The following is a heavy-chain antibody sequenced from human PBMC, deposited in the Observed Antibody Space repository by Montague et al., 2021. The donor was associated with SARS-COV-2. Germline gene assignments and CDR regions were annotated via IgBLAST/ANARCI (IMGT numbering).Heavy chain of an antibody. V-gene: IGHV3-23*03. CDR3: AKDPHHDFWSGYYFDY. Sequence: SLRLSCAASRFTFSNYAMSWVRQAPGRGLEWVSVIYSGGSSTYYADSXKGRFTISRDNSKNTLYLQMNSLRAEDTAVYYCAKDPHHDFWSGYYFDYWGQGTLVTVSS. CDR1: RFTFSNYA. D-gene: IGHD3-3*01. J-gene: IGHJ4*02. CDR2: IYSGGSST.